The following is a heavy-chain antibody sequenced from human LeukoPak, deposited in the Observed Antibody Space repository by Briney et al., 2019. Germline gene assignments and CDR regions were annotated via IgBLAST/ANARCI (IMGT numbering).Heavy chain of an antibody. CDR1: GFSLSTSGVG. D-gene: IGHD2-2*01. Sequence: SGPTLVEPTQTLTLTCTFSGFSLSTSGVGVGWIRQPPGKALEWLALIYWNDDKRYSPSLKSRLTITKDTSKNQVVLAMTNMDPVDTATYYCAHSDKYQLPFDYWGQGTLVTVSS. CDR2: IYWNDDK. J-gene: IGHJ4*02. V-gene: IGHV2-5*01. CDR3: AHSDKYQLPFDY.